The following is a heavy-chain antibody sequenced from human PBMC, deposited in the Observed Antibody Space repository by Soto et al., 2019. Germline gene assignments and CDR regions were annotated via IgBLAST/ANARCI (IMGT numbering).Heavy chain of an antibody. CDR2: ISGSGGST. D-gene: IGHD3-22*01. CDR1: GFTFSSYA. CDR3: AKDLRYYDSSGYHNWFDP. J-gene: IGHJ5*02. V-gene: IGHV3-23*01. Sequence: GSLRLSCAASGFTFSSYAMSWVRQAPGKGLEWVSAISGSGGSTYYADSVKGRFTISRDNSKNTLYLQMNSLRAEDTAVYYCAKDLRYYDSSGYHNWFDPWGQGTLVTVS.